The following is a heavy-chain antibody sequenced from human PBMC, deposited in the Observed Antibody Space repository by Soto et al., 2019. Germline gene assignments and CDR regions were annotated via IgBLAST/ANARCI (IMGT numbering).Heavy chain of an antibody. CDR2: IYHSGGT. J-gene: IGHJ3*02. Sequence: QVQLQESGPGLVKPSGTLSLTCAVSGGSISSSNWWSWVRQPPGKVLEWIGEIYHSGGTNYNPSLKSRVTISVDKSTNQFSLKLSSVTAADPAVYYCAIGRQQLKRAAFDIWGQGTMVTVSS. CDR3: AIGRQQLKRAAFDI. D-gene: IGHD6-13*01. CDR1: GGSISSSNW. V-gene: IGHV4-4*02.